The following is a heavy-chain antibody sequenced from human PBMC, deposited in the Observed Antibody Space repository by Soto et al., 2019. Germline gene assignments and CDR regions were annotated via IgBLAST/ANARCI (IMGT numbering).Heavy chain of an antibody. D-gene: IGHD3-3*01. V-gene: IGHV4-4*02. Sequence: SETLSLTCAVSGGSISSSNWWSWVRQPPGKGLEWIGEIYHSGSTNYNPSLKSRVTISVDKSKNQFSLKLSSVTAADTAVYYCARDQIVTYQFGAVKTNYYYYGMDVWGQGTTVTVSS. CDR3: ARDQIVTYQFGAVKTNYYYYGMDV. CDR2: IYHSGST. J-gene: IGHJ6*02. CDR1: GGSISSSNW.